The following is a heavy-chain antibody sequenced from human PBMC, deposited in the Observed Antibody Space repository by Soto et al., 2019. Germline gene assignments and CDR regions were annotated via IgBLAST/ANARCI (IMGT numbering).Heavy chain of an antibody. CDR3: ARGGGSDSFDY. CDR2: INHLETT. D-gene: IGHD1-26*01. Sequence: PSETLSLTCTVSGASITFGGYSWSWIRQTPGNGLEWIGYINHLETTFYNPSFESRLTLSFDRAKNQFSLKLRSMSAADRAVYFCARGGGSDSFDYWGQGILVTVSS. J-gene: IGHJ4*02. CDR1: GASITFGGYS. V-gene: IGHV4-30-2*01.